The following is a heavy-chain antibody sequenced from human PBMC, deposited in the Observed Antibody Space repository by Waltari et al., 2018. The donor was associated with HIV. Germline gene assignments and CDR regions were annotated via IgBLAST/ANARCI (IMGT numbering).Heavy chain of an antibody. J-gene: IGHJ3*01. Sequence: QVQLVQSGAEMKMSGSSVKVSCKASGGTFSSYTISWVRQAPGQGLEWMGGIIPKFGTVKYAQKFKGRVTMTADESTSTVYLELTSLRSDDTAVYYCARGGCSGGTCYSKSFDLWGQGTLVTVSS. V-gene: IGHV1-69*01. CDR3: ARGGCSGGTCYSKSFDL. CDR1: GGTFSSYT. CDR2: IIPKFGTV. D-gene: IGHD2-15*01.